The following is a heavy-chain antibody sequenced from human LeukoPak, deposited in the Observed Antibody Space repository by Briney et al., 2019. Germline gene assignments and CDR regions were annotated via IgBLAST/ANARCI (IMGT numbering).Heavy chain of an antibody. V-gene: IGHV3-21*01. Sequence: GGSLRLSCAASGFTFSSYEMNWVRQAPGKGLEWVSSISSSSSYIYYADSVKGRFTISRDNAKNSLYLQMNSLRAEDTAVYYCAGTTRTTHYYYYYMDVWGKGTTVTISS. D-gene: IGHD1-1*01. J-gene: IGHJ6*03. CDR2: ISSSSSYI. CDR3: AGTTRTTHYYYYYMDV. CDR1: GFTFSSYE.